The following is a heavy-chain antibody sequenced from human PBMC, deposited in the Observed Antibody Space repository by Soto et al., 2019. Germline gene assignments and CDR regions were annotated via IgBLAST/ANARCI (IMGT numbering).Heavy chain of an antibody. CDR2: ISGGNT. D-gene: IGHD2-21*01. CDR3: AKAPSSDCNSGACALRS. Sequence: EVQLLESGGGLVQPGGSLRLSCAASGFTFSNYGMSWVRQAPGKGLEWVSSISGGNTFYAGSVKGRFTISRDNSKNTLYLQMNSLTAEDTAVYYCAKAPSSDCNSGACALRSWGQGTLVTFSS. J-gene: IGHJ5*02. V-gene: IGHV3-23*01. CDR1: GFTFSNYG.